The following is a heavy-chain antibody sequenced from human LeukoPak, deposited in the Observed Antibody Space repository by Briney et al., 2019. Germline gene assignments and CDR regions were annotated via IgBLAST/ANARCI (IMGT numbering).Heavy chain of an antibody. D-gene: IGHD3-10*01. V-gene: IGHV4-4*07. CDR3: ARWGVQSAALDY. Sequence: PSETLSLTCTVSGDSITSYYWSWIRQPAGKGLEWIGRIYVTGSTKYNPSLKSRVTMSGDTSKNQFSLRMSSVTAADTAIYYCARWGVQSAALDYWGQGVLVTVSS. J-gene: IGHJ4*02. CDR1: GDSITSYY. CDR2: IYVTGST.